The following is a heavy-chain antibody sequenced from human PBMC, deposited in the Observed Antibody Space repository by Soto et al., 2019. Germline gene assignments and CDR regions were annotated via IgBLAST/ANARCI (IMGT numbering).Heavy chain of an antibody. V-gene: IGHV1-3*01. CDR3: ASAGYDFWSGYYTGIRGNDYYYYYGMDV. D-gene: IGHD3-3*01. J-gene: IGHJ6*02. CDR2: INAGNGNT. CDR1: GYTFTSYA. Sequence: ASVKVSCKASGYTFTSYAMHWVRQAPGQRLEWMGWINAGNGNTKYSQKFQGRVTITRDTSASTAYMELSSLRSEDTAVYYCASAGYDFWSGYYTGIRGNDYYYYYGMDVWGQGTTVTVSS.